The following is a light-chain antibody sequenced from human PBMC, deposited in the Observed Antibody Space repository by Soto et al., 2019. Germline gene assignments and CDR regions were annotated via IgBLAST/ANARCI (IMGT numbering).Light chain of an antibody. J-gene: IGLJ1*01. CDR3: SSYTSSSPYV. CDR2: EVS. V-gene: IGLV2-14*01. CDR1: SSDVGGYNY. Sequence: QSALTQPASVSGSPGQSITISCTGTSSDVGGYNYVSWYQQHPGKAPKLMIYEVSNRPSGVSNRFSGSKSGNTASLTISGLQAEDEADYYCSSYTSSSPYVFGTGPNVNVL.